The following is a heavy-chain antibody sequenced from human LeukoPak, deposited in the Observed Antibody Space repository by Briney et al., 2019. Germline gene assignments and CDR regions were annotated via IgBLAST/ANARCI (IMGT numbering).Heavy chain of an antibody. CDR3: AKDRPQLYSSGWSRPSYYFDY. Sequence: PGGSLRLSCAASGFTFSSYAMSWVRQAPGKGLEWVSAISGSGGSTYYADSVKGRFTISRDNSKNTPYLQMNSLRAEDTAVYYCAKDRPQLYSSGWSRPSYYFDYWGQGTLVTVSS. CDR2: ISGSGGST. CDR1: GFTFSSYA. D-gene: IGHD6-19*01. V-gene: IGHV3-23*01. J-gene: IGHJ4*02.